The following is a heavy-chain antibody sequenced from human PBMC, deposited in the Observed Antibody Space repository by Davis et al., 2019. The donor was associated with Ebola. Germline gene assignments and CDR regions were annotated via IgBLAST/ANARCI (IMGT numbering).Heavy chain of an antibody. D-gene: IGHD6-19*01. CDR2: ISYDGSNK. CDR3: ANGHEGYTSGREFDY. Sequence: GESLKISCAASGFTFSSYGMHWVRQAPGKGLEWVAVISYDGSNKYYADSVKGRFTISRDNSKNTLYLQMNSLRAEDTAVYYCANGHEGYTSGREFDYWGQGTLVTVSS. J-gene: IGHJ4*02. CDR1: GFTFSSYG. V-gene: IGHV3-30*18.